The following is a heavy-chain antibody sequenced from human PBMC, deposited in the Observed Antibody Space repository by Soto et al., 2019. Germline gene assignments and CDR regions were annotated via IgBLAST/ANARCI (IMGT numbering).Heavy chain of an antibody. D-gene: IGHD2-8*01. V-gene: IGHV3-7*03. CDR2: IKQDGSET. J-gene: IGHJ6*02. CDR1: GFTVSSCA. Sequence: GSLRLSCVASGFTVSSCAMTWVRQAPGKGLEWVANIKQDGSETNYVDSVKGRFTISRDNAKNSLYLEMNNLRVEDTAIYYCTRLYAAEVWGQGTTVTVSS. CDR3: TRLYAAEV.